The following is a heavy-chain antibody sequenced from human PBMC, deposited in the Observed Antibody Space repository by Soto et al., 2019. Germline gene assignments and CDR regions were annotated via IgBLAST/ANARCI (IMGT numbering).Heavy chain of an antibody. CDR3: ARDRIGTSDY. V-gene: IGHV3-30-3*01. CDR2: ISSDGNNK. CDR1: GFTFSSYA. D-gene: IGHD1-1*01. Sequence: QVQLLESGGGVVQPGNSVRISCAASGFTFSSYAMHWVRQAPGKGLEWVSIISSDGNNKYYGDSVKGRFTISRDNSKNTLYLQMNSLRVEDTAVYHCARDRIGTSDYWGQGTLVAVSS. J-gene: IGHJ4*02.